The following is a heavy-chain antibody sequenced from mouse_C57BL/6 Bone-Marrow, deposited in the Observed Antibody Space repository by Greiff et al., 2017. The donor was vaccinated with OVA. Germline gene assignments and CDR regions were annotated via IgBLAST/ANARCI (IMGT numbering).Heavy chain of an antibody. CDR2: IDPANGNT. CDR3: ARSVGAY. D-gene: IGHD3-1*01. CDR1: GFNIKNTY. Sequence: VQLKQSVAELVRPGASVKLSCTASGFNIKNTYMPWVQQRPEQGLEWIGRIDPANGNTKYAPKFQGKATITTDTSSNTAYLQLSNLTSEDTAIYYCARSVGAYWGQGTLVTVSA. J-gene: IGHJ3*01. V-gene: IGHV14-3*01.